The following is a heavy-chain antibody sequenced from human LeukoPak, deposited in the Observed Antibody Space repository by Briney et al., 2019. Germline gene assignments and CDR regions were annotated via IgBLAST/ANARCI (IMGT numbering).Heavy chain of an antibody. CDR3: TTVYTATFDY. Sequence: GGSLRLSCAASGFSFSDSAMHWVRQASGKGLEWVGRIRDKANNYATAYAASVKGRFTISRDDSRNTANLQMSSLKTEDTAVYYCTTVYTATFDYWGQGTLVTVPS. CDR1: GFSFSDSA. CDR2: IRDKANNYAT. J-gene: IGHJ4*02. V-gene: IGHV3-73*01. D-gene: IGHD5-18*01.